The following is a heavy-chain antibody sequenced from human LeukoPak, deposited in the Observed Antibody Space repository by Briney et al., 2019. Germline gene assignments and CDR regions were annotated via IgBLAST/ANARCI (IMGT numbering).Heavy chain of an antibody. CDR1: GFTFSNYW. J-gene: IGHJ4*02. V-gene: IGHV3-7*01. CDR2: IKQDGSEK. Sequence: GGSLRLSCAASGFTFSNYWMSWVRQAPGKGLEWVANIKQDGSEKYYVASVKGRFTISRDNAKNSLYLQLNSLRAEDTAVYYCAKEQQWLHKGPFDYWGQGTLVTVSS. D-gene: IGHD6-19*01. CDR3: AKEQQWLHKGPFDY.